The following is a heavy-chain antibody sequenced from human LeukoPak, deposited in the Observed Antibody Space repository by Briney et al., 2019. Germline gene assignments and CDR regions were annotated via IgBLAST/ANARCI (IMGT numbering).Heavy chain of an antibody. CDR1: GGSFSGYY. D-gene: IGHD6-13*01. Sequence: SETLSLTCAAYGGSFSGYYWSWIRQPPGKGLEWIGEINHSGSTNYNPSLKSRVTISVDTSKNQFSLKLSSVTAADTAVYYCARGEEKAAAGLNAFDIWAKGQWSPSLQ. CDR3: ARGEEKAAAGLNAFDI. CDR2: INHSGST. J-gene: IGHJ3*02. V-gene: IGHV4-34*01.